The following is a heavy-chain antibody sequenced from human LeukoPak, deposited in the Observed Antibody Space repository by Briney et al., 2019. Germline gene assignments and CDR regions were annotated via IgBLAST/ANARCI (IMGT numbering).Heavy chain of an antibody. Sequence: PSETLSLTCTVSGGSISSYYWSWIRQPPGKGLEWVANIKHDESEKYYVDSVKGRFTISRDNAKNSLYLQMNSLRAEDTAVYYCARVTTGASFDYWGQGTLVTVSS. J-gene: IGHJ4*02. CDR2: IKHDESEK. CDR3: ARVTTGASFDY. CDR1: GGSISSYY. D-gene: IGHD7-27*01. V-gene: IGHV3-7*01.